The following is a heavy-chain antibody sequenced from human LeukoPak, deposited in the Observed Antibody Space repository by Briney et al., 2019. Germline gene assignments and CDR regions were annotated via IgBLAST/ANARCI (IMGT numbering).Heavy chain of an antibody. CDR2: ISSDGSNK. J-gene: IGHJ4*02. CDR1: GFTFSSYG. Sequence: GGSLRLSCAASGFTFSSYGMHWVRQAPGKGLEWVAVISSDGSNKYYADSVKGRFTISRDNSKNTLYLQMNNLRPEDTAVYYCARGRYYDSSGYPTEDYWGQGTLVTVSS. D-gene: IGHD3-22*01. CDR3: ARGRYYDSSGYPTEDY. V-gene: IGHV3-30*19.